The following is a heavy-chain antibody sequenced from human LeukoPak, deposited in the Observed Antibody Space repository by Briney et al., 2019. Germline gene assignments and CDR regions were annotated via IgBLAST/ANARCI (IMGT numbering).Heavy chain of an antibody. J-gene: IGHJ3*02. CDR2: INPNSGGT. CDR1: GYTFTGYY. CDR3: ARVGRGVIINAFDI. Sequence: ASVKVSCKASGYTFTGYYMHWVRQAPGQGLEWMGWINPNSGGTNYAQKFQGWVTMTRDTSISTAYMELSRLRSDDTAVYYCARVGRGVIINAFDIWGQGTMVTVSS. D-gene: IGHD3-10*01. V-gene: IGHV1-2*04.